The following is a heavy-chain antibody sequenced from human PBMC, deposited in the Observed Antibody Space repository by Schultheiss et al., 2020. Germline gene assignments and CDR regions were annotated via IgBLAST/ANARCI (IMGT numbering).Heavy chain of an antibody. D-gene: IGHD7-27*01. CDR2: INPNSGGT. CDR3: ARDPTGGVGYFDY. J-gene: IGHJ4*02. V-gene: IGHV1-2*02. Sequence: ASVKVSFKASGYTFTGYYMHWVRQAPGQGLEWMGWINPNSGGTNYAQKFQGRVTMTRDTSISTAYMELSRLRSDDTAVYYCARDPTGGVGYFDYWGQGTLVTVSS. CDR1: GYTFTGYY.